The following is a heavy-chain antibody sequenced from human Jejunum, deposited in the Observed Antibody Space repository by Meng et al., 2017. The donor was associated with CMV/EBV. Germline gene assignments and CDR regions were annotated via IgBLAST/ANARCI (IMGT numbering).Heavy chain of an antibody. J-gene: IGHJ4*02. Sequence: QVQLVQSGSELKKPGASVKVSCKASGNTFTSYAMNWVRQAPGQGLEWMGWISAYNGNTNYAQTLQGRLTMTTDTSTSTAYMELRSLRSDDTAVYYCARVEVGITSGDYWGQGTLVTVSS. CDR2: ISAYNGNT. CDR3: ARVEVGITSGDY. D-gene: IGHD1-26*01. V-gene: IGHV1-18*01. CDR1: GNTFTSYA.